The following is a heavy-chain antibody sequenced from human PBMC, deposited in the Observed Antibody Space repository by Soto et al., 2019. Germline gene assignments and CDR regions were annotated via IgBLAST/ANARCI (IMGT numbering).Heavy chain of an antibody. Sequence: GGSLRLSCAASGFTFSTYNMNWVRQAPGKGLEWVSFISSSGNTVYYADSLKGRFTISRDNAKNSLYLQMNTLRAEDTAVYYCTRDVTYPDYWGHGTLVTVSS. CDR3: TRDVTYPDY. CDR1: GFTFSTYN. CDR2: ISSSGNTV. J-gene: IGHJ4*01. D-gene: IGHD2-2*02. V-gene: IGHV3-48*01.